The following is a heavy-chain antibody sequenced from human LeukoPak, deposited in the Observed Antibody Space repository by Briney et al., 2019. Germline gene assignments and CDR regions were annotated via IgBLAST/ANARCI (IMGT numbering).Heavy chain of an antibody. CDR3: AREDIMIKSTPDNWFDP. V-gene: IGHV3-11*01. J-gene: IGHJ5*02. Sequence: PGGSLRLSCVASGFTFSDYHMSWLRKAPGKGPEWLAYISGTVGFIEYAESVKGRFTISRDNANNSLSLQMNSLRVEDTAVYYCAREDIMIKSTPDNWFDPWGQGTLVTVSS. CDR2: ISGTVGFI. CDR1: GFTFSDYH. D-gene: IGHD3-16*01.